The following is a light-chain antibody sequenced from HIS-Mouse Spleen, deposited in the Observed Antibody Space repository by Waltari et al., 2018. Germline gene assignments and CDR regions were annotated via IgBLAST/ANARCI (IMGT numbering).Light chain of an antibody. CDR1: ALPKKY. J-gene: IGLJ2*01. Sequence: SYELTQPPSVSVSPGQTARITCSGDALPKKYAYWYQQKSGQAPVLVIDEDSKRASGIPEGFSGSSSGTMATLTISGAQVEDEADYYCYSTDSSGNHRVFGGGTKLTVL. V-gene: IGLV3-10*01. CDR3: YSTDSSGNHRV. CDR2: EDS.